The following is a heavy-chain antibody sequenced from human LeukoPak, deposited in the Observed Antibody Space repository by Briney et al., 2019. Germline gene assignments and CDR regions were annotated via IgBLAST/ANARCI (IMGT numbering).Heavy chain of an antibody. V-gene: IGHV1-2*02. D-gene: IGHD1-1*01. CDR1: GYTFTGYY. CDR3: ARVLQLEPYYYYYGMDV. Sequence: GASVKVSCKASGYTFTGYYMHWVRQAPGQGLEWMGWINPNSGGTNYAQKFQGRVTMTRDTSISTAYMELSRLRSDDTAVYYCARVLQLEPYYYYYGMDVWGQGTTVTVSS. J-gene: IGHJ6*02. CDR2: INPNSGGT.